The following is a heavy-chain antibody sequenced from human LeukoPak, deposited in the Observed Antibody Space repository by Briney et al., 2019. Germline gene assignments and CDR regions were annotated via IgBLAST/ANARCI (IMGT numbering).Heavy chain of an antibody. CDR3: AREAWYYGGNSGWFDP. J-gene: IGHJ5*02. D-gene: IGHD4-23*01. CDR1: GFTFSSYN. Sequence: GGSLRLSCAASGFTFSSYNMNWVRQAPGKGLEWVSSISSSSSYIYYADSVKGRFTISRDNAKNSLYLQMNSLRAEDTAVYYCAREAWYYGGNSGWFDPWGQGTLVTVSS. CDR2: ISSSSSYI. V-gene: IGHV3-21*01.